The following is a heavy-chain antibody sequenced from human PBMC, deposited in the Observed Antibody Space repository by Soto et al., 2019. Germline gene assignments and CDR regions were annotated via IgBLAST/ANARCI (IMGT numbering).Heavy chain of an antibody. Sequence: VQLVESGDGVVQPGRSLRLLCEASGFTFSRYGMHWVRQAPGMGLEWVAVISWDGLAQYYGDSVKGRFTIYRDNSQSTMYVQMNSLRAEDTAIYYCAKESIKVGGLNSFDYWGQAVLVTVSS. V-gene: IGHV3-30*18. CDR1: GFTFSRYG. D-gene: IGHD6-19*01. CDR3: AKESIKVGGLNSFDY. J-gene: IGHJ4*02. CDR2: ISWDGLAQ.